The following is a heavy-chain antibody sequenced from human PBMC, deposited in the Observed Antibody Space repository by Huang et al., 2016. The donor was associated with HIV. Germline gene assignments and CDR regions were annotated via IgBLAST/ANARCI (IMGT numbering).Heavy chain of an antibody. CDR1: GYSFTNYG. J-gene: IGHJ3*02. V-gene: IGHV7-4-1*02. CDR2: MNTDTGRP. D-gene: IGHD2-21*02. CDR3: VRVRRVTDRYCVADCNTIDTFDI. Sequence: QVQLVQSGSELKKPGASVKVSCKASGYSFTNYGVHWVRQAPGRGLEWMGLMNTDTGRPRYAQDFTGRVVFSLDTSGSTAYLQISSLKPEDSAIYYCVRVRRVTDRYCVADCNTIDTFDIWGQGTLVTVSA.